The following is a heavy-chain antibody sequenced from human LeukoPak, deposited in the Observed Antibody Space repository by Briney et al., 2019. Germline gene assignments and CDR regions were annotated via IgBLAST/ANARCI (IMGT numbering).Heavy chain of an antibody. CDR1: GFTFSSYA. CDR2: ISGSGGST. J-gene: IGHJ4*02. V-gene: IGHV3-23*01. D-gene: IGHD2-2*01. Sequence: GGSLRLSCAASGFTFSSYAMSWVRQAPGKGLEWVSAISGSGGSTYYADSVKGRFTISRDNSKNTLYLQMNSLRAEDTAVYYCAKEDHDCSSTSCLYCFDYWGQGTLVTVSS. CDR3: AKEDHDCSSTSCLYCFDY.